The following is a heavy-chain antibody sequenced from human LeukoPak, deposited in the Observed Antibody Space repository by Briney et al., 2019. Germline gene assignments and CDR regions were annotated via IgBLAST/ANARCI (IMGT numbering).Heavy chain of an antibody. CDR3: ARGSPYYDFWSGYHRDAFDI. J-gene: IGHJ3*02. CDR2: INHSGST. CDR1: GGSFSGYY. V-gene: IGHV4-34*01. D-gene: IGHD3-3*01. Sequence: SETLSLTCAVYGGSFSGYYWSWIRQPPGKGLEWIGEINHSGSTNYNPSLKSRVTISVDTSKNQFSLKLSSVTAADTAVYYCARGSPYYDFWSGYHRDAFDIWGQGIMVTVSS.